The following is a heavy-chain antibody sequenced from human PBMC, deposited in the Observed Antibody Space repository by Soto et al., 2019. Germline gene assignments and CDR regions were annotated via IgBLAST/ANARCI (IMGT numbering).Heavy chain of an antibody. CDR1: GGSFSGYY. D-gene: IGHD1-1*01. Sequence: SETLSLTCAVYGGSFSGYYWSWIRQPPGKGLEWIGDVNHSGSTNYNPSLKSRVTISVDTSKNQFSLRLSSVTAADTAVYYCARVGSGTTVFSGYYNMDVWGKGTRATASS. CDR2: VNHSGST. V-gene: IGHV4-34*01. J-gene: IGHJ6*03. CDR3: ARVGSGTTVFSGYYNMDV.